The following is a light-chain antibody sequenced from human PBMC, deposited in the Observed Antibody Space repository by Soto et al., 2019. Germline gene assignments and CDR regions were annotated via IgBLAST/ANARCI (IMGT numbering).Light chain of an antibody. CDR1: TSNIGAGYD. CDR3: QSYDNTLSGPIYV. V-gene: IGLV1-40*01. CDR2: GNT. J-gene: IGLJ1*01. Sequence: QSVLTQPPSVSGALGQRATISCTGITSNIGAGYDVHWYQLLPGRAPKLLIYGNTNRPSGVPDRFSGSKSATSASLAITGLQAEDEAIYYCQSYDNTLSGPIYVFGTGTKVTVL.